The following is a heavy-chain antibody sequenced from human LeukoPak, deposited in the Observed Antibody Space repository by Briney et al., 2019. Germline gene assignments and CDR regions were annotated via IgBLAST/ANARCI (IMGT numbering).Heavy chain of an antibody. CDR3: ARGDTPLVNDALDI. V-gene: IGHV4-39*01. Sequence: SSETLSLTCTVSAGSISSTSYYWVWIRQPPGKGLEWIGSIHYSGSTYYNPSLKSRVTISVDTSKNQFSLKLSSVTAADTAVYYCARGDTPLVNDALDIWGQGTTVTVSS. CDR2: IHYSGST. CDR1: AGSISSTSYY. D-gene: IGHD5-18*01. J-gene: IGHJ3*02.